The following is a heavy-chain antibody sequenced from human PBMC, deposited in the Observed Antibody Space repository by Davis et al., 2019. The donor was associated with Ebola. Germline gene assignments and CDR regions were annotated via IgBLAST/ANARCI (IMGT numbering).Heavy chain of an antibody. CDR3: ARDRFLEWFNNWFDP. D-gene: IGHD3-3*01. J-gene: IGHJ5*02. CDR1: GYTFTSYG. Sequence: ASVKVSCKASGYTFTSYGISWVRQAPGQGLEWMGWISAYNGNTNYAQKLQGRVTMTTDTSTSTAYMELRSLRSDDTAVYYCARDRFLEWFNNWFDPWGQGTLVTVSS. CDR2: ISAYNGNT. V-gene: IGHV1-18*01.